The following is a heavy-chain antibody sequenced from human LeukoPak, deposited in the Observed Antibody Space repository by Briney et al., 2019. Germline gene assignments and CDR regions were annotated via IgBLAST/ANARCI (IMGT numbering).Heavy chain of an antibody. D-gene: IGHD3-10*01. J-gene: IGHJ3*02. Sequence: GASVKVSCKASGYTFTGYYMHWVRQAPGQGLEWMGWINPNSGGTNYAQKFQGRVTMTRDTSISTAYMELSRLRSDDTAVYYCARDDTMVRGVMLDDAFDIWGQGTMVTASS. V-gene: IGHV1-2*02. CDR3: ARDDTMVRGVMLDDAFDI. CDR2: INPNSGGT. CDR1: GYTFTGYY.